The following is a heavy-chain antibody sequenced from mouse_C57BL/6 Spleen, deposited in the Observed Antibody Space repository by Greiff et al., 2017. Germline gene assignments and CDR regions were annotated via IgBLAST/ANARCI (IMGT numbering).Heavy chain of an antibody. CDR3: TRARLLLPFAY. CDR2: ISSGGDYI. D-gene: IGHD1-1*01. V-gene: IGHV5-9-1*02. CDR1: GFTFSSYA. J-gene: IGHJ3*01. Sequence: EVKLMESGEGLVKPGGSLKLSCAASGFTFSSYAMSWVRQTPEKRLEWVAYISSGGDYIYYADTVKGRFTISRDNARNTLYLQMSSLKSEDTAMYYCTRARLLLPFAYWGQGTLVTVSA.